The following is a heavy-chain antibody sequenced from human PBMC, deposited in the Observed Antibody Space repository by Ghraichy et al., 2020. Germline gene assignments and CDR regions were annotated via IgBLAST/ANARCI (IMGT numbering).Heavy chain of an antibody. V-gene: IGHV4-39*07. Sequence: SQTLSLTCTVSGGSISSSSYYWGWIRQPPGKGLEWIGSIYYSGSTYYNPSLKSRVTISVDTSKNQFSLKLSSVTAADTAVYYCARDRVAVAENFDYWGQGTLVTVSS. CDR1: GGSISSSSYY. CDR2: IYYSGST. D-gene: IGHD6-19*01. J-gene: IGHJ4*02. CDR3: ARDRVAVAENFDY.